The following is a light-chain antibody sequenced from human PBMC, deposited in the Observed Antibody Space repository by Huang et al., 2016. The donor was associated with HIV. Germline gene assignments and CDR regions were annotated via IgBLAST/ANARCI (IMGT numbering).Light chain of an antibody. V-gene: IGKV1-5*03. J-gene: IGKJ4*01. CDR3: QQYNSYIT. CDR2: KAS. Sequence: DIQMTQSPSTLSASVGDRVTITCRASQSISSGLAWYQQKPGKAPKLRIYKASSLESGVPSRFSGSGSWTEFTLTISSLQPDDFATYYCQQYNSYITFGGGTKVEIK. CDR1: QSISSG.